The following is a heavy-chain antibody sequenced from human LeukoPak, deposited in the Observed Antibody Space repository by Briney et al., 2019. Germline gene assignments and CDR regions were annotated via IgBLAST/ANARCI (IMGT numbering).Heavy chain of an antibody. J-gene: IGHJ4*02. CDR1: GGSISSYY. D-gene: IGHD1-26*01. Sequence: SETLSLTCTVSGGSISSYYWSWIRQPPGKGLELIGYVYDSGSTNYNPSLKSRVTISVDTSKNQFSLRLSSVTAAETAVYYCARHGGSYTFDFWGQGVLVTVSS. CDR3: ARHGGSYTFDF. V-gene: IGHV4-59*01. CDR2: VYDSGST.